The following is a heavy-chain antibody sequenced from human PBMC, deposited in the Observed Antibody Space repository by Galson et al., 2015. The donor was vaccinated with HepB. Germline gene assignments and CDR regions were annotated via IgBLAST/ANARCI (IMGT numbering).Heavy chain of an antibody. V-gene: IGHV3-23*01. CDR1: GFTFSNYG. J-gene: IGHJ4*02. D-gene: IGHD6-6*01. CDR2: FGVSGTT. CDR3: AKEGGHRRPFDY. Sequence: LRLSCAASGFTFSNYGMNWVRQAPGKGLEWVSSFGVSGTTYYADSVKGRFTISRDDSKNTLYLQMNSLRAEDTAVYYCAKEGGHRRPFDYWGQGTLVTVSS.